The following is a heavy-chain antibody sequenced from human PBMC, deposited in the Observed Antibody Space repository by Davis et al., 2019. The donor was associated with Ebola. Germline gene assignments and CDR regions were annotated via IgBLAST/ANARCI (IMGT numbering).Heavy chain of an antibody. CDR1: GFTFSSYS. CDR2: ISSSSSYI. D-gene: IGHD7-27*01. V-gene: IGHV3-21*01. J-gene: IGHJ4*02. Sequence: GESLKISCAASGFTFSSYSMNWVRQAPGKGLEWVSSISSSSSYIYYADSVKGRFTISRDNAKNSLYLQMNSLRAEDTAMYYCARWGSFDYWGQGTLVTVSS. CDR3: ARWGSFDY.